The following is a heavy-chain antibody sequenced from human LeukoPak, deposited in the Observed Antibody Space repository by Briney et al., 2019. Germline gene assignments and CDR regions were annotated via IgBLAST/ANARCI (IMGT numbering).Heavy chain of an antibody. D-gene: IGHD6-19*01. CDR1: GGSISSCY. Sequence: SETLSLTCTVSGGSISSCYWSWIRQPPGKGLEWIGYIYYSGSTNYNPSLKSRVTISVDTSKNQFSLKLSSVTAADTAVYYCARDRGSGWYEFNYWGQGTLVTVSS. CDR2: IYYSGST. V-gene: IGHV4-59*01. J-gene: IGHJ4*02. CDR3: ARDRGSGWYEFNY.